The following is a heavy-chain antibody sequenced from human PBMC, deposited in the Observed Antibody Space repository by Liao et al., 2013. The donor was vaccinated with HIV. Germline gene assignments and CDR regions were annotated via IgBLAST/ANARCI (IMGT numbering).Heavy chain of an antibody. V-gene: IGHV4-34*02. CDR2: IDHSGRT. CDR1: GGSFSGFY. J-gene: IGHJ4*02. D-gene: IGHD3-10*01. CDR3: ARGLWPGESLSPILH. Sequence: QVHLQQWGAGLVKPSETLSLTCAVYGGSFSGFYWSWVRRPPGKELEWIGTIDHSGRTIYNPSLKGRVTISADTSKNQFSLRLTSVTAADTAIFYCARGLWPGESLSPILHWGQGNLVTVSS.